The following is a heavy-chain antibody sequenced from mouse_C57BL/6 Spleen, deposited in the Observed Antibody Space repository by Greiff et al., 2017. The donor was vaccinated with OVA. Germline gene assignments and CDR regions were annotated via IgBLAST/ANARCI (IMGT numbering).Heavy chain of an antibody. Sequence: VKLMESGAELVRPGASVTLSCKASGYTFTDYEMHWVKQTPVHGLEWIGAIDPETGGTAYNQKFKGKAILTADKSSSTAYMELRSLTSEDSAVYYGTRRNYGSSWFAYWGQGTLVTVSA. V-gene: IGHV1-15*01. CDR3: TRRNYGSSWFAY. CDR1: GYTFTDYE. CDR2: IDPETGGT. J-gene: IGHJ3*01. D-gene: IGHD1-1*01.